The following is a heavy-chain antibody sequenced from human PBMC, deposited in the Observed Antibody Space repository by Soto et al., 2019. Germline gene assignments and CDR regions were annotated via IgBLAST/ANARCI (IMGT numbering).Heavy chain of an antibody. CDR2: INSDGSST. Sequence: GGSLRLSCAASGFTFSSYWMHWVRQAPGKGLVWVSRINSDGSSTSYADSVKGRFTISRDNAKNTLYLQMNSLRAEDTAVYYCARGGDIVLVPAAIDYYYGMDVWGQGTTVTFYS. D-gene: IGHD2-2*02. CDR1: GFTFSSYW. J-gene: IGHJ6*02. V-gene: IGHV3-74*01. CDR3: ARGGDIVLVPAAIDYYYGMDV.